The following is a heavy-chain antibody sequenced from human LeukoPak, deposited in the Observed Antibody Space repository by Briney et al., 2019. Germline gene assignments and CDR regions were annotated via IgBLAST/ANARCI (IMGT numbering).Heavy chain of an antibody. CDR2: IRYDGSNK. V-gene: IGHV3-30*02. CDR1: GFTFSSYV. Sequence: GRSLRLSCAASGFTFSSYVMHWVRQAPGKGLEWVAFIRYDGSNKYYADSVKGRFTISRDNSKNTLYLQMNSLRAEDTAVYYCAKDPANYYDSSGYGDAFDIWGQGTMVTVSS. D-gene: IGHD3-22*01. CDR3: AKDPANYYDSSGYGDAFDI. J-gene: IGHJ3*02.